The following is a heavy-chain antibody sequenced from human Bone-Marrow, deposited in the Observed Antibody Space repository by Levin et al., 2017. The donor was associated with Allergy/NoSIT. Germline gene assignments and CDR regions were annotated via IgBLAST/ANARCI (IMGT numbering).Heavy chain of an antibody. CDR3: ARENYDCSGYYLHFDH. V-gene: IGHV1-18*01. Sequence: ASVKVSFKSSGYTFSSFVISWVRQAPGQGLEWMGWVSPYNGKTKYVERFQGRVTMTTDRSTSTAYMSLKILRSDDTPVYYCARENYDCSGYYLHFDHWGQGTLVTVSS. D-gene: IGHD3-22*01. CDR2: VSPYNGKT. CDR1: GYTFSSFV. J-gene: IGHJ4*02.